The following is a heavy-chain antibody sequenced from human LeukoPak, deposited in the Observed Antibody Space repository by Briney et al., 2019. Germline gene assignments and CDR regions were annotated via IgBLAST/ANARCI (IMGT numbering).Heavy chain of an antibody. V-gene: IGHV1-69*04. Sequence: GASVKVFCKASGGTFSSYAISWVRQAPGQGLEWMGRIIPIFGIANYAQKFQGRVTITADKSTSTAYMELSSLRSEDTAVYYCARVDAAAASSVYYYGMDVWGQGTTVTVSS. D-gene: IGHD6-13*01. CDR2: IIPIFGIA. CDR1: GGTFSSYA. CDR3: ARVDAAAASSVYYYGMDV. J-gene: IGHJ6*02.